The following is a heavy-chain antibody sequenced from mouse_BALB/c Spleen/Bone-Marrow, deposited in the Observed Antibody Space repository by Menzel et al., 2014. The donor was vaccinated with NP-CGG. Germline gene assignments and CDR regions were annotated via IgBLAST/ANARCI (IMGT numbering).Heavy chain of an antibody. CDR1: GFNIKDTY. CDR2: IDPANGNT. CDR3: AAYYRYLAWFAY. V-gene: IGHV14-3*02. D-gene: IGHD2-14*01. J-gene: IGHJ3*01. Sequence: EVQLQQSGAELVKPGASVKLSCTASGFNIKDTYMHWVKQRPEQGLEWIGRIDPANGNTKYDPKFQGKATITADTSSNTAYLQLSSLTSEDTAVYHCAAYYRYLAWFAYWGQGTLVTVSA.